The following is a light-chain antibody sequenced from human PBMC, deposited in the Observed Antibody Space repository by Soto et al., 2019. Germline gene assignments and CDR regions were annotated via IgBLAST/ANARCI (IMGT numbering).Light chain of an antibody. CDR1: ESIGTF. V-gene: IGKV3-11*01. CDR3: QRRHSWPA. CDR2: DAS. Sequence: EFVLTQSPVTLSLSPGETATLSCRASESIGTFLAWYQQQPGQAPRLLIYDASTRATGIPARFSGSGSGTDFTLTINDLEPEDSAVYYCQRRHSWPAFGGGTKV. J-gene: IGKJ4*01.